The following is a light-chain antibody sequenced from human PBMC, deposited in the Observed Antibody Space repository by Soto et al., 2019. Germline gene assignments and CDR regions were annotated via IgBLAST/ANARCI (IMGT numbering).Light chain of an antibody. V-gene: IGKV3-20*01. CDR3: HQYGSSPRT. CDR2: GAS. Sequence: EIVLTQSPGTLSLSPGERATLSCRASQSFSSSYLAWYQQKPGQAPRLLIYGASSRATGIPDRFSGSGSGSDFTLTSSRLEPEDFAVYYCHQYGSSPRTFGQGTKVEIK. J-gene: IGKJ1*01. CDR1: QSFSSSY.